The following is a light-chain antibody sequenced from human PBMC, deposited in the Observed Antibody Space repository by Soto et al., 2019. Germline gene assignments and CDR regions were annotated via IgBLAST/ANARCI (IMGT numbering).Light chain of an antibody. J-gene: IGLJ3*02. CDR1: RSDIGGYNY. V-gene: IGLV2-14*03. CDR2: EVS. CDR3: SSYTSSDTWV. Sequence: QSALTQPASVSGSPGQSITISCTGSRSDIGGYNYVSWYQQHPGKAPKLMIYEVSNRPSGVSSRFSGSKSGNTASLTVSGLQAEDEADYYCSSYTSSDTWVFGGGTKLTVL.